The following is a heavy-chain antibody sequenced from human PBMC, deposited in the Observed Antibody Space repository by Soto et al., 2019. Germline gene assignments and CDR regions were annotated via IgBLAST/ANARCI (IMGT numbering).Heavy chain of an antibody. CDR1: GFTFSSYG. CDR3: AKDGNSSGWLYYYYYGMDV. CDR2: ISYDGSNK. V-gene: IGHV3-30*18. D-gene: IGHD6-19*01. Sequence: QVQLVESGGGVVQPGRSLRLSCAASGFTFSSYGMHWVRQAPGKGLEWVAGISYDGSNKYYADSVKGRFTISRDNSKNTLYLQMNSLRAEDTAVYYCAKDGNSSGWLYYYYYGMDVWGQGTTVTVSS. J-gene: IGHJ6*02.